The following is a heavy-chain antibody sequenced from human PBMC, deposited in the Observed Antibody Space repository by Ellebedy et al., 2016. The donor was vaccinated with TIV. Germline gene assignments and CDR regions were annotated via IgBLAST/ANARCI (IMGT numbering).Heavy chain of an antibody. CDR1: GDSISPYY. J-gene: IGHJ6*03. CDR2: IHYSGSA. CDR3: ARQHDPKYNNYMDV. Sequence: SETLSLTCTVSGDSISPYYWNWIRQPPGKGLEWIGYIHYSGSANYNPSLKGRVTISVDTSKNQFSLNLSSVTAADTAMYYCARQHDPKYNNYMDVWGKGTTVTVSS. V-gene: IGHV4-59*01.